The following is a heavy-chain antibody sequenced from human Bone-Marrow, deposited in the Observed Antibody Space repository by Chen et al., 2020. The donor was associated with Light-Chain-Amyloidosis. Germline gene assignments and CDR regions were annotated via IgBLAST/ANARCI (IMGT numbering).Heavy chain of an antibody. J-gene: IGHJ4*02. D-gene: IGHD3-3*01. CDR2: ISSSGTI. CDR3: ARDYDFWSGYFLY. V-gene: IGHV3-48*01. CDR1: GFTFSSYS. Sequence: EVQLVESGGGLVQPGGSLRLSCAASGFTFSSYSMNWVRQAPGKGLEWVSYISSSGTIYYADSGKGRFTISRDNAKKRLYLQMNSLRAEDTAVYYCARDYDFWSGYFLYWGQGTLVTVSS.